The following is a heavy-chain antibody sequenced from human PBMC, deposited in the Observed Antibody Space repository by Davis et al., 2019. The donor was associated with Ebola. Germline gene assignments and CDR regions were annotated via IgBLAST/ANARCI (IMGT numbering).Heavy chain of an antibody. CDR2: ISGSGGST. J-gene: IGHJ4*02. V-gene: IGHV3-23*01. CDR1: GFTCDDYA. Sequence: GESLKISCAASGFTCDDYAMHWVRQAPGKGLEWVSAISGSGGSTYYADSVKGRFTIPRDNSKNTLYLQMNSPRAEDTAVYYCAKDANRRIAVAGREFDYWGQGTLVTVSS. D-gene: IGHD6-19*01. CDR3: AKDANRRIAVAGREFDY.